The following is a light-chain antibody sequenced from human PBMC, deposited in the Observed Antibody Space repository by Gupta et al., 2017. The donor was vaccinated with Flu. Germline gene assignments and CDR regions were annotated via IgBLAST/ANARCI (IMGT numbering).Light chain of an antibody. CDR2: GAS. Sequence: TLSLSPGERATLSCRASQSVNNSYLAWYQQRPGQPPRLLIYGASTRAADTPDRFRGSGSGTDFTLTISRLDPEDFAIYFCQQYDRSPHTFGQGPKVDIK. CDR1: QSVNNSY. CDR3: QQYDRSPHT. V-gene: IGKV3-20*01. J-gene: IGKJ1*01.